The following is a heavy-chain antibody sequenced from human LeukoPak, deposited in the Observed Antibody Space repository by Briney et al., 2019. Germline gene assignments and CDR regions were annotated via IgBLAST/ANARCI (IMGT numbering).Heavy chain of an antibody. D-gene: IGHD2-21*02. CDR1: GFPFDDYD. CDR2: NSWNSGNI. V-gene: IGHV3-9*01. Sequence: GGSLRLSCAVCGFPFDDYDMHWVRRPPGKGLEWVSGNSWNSGNIGYAGSVKGRFTISRDNAKNSLYLQMNSLRAEDTALYYRAKGPPLRDYGMDVWGQGTTVTVSS. J-gene: IGHJ6*02. CDR3: AKGPPLRDYGMDV.